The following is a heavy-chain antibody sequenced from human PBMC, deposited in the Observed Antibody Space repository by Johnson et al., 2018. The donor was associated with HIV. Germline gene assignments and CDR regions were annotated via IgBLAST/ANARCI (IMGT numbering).Heavy chain of an antibody. V-gene: IGHV3-30-3*01. D-gene: IGHD1-26*01. CDR2: ISYDGSNK. CDR3: ARDKVDDAFDI. CDR1: GFTFSYYA. Sequence: QVQLVESGGGVVQPGRSLRLSCAASGFTFSYYAMHWVRQAPGKGLVWVAVISYDGSNKYYADSVKCRFTISRDNSKNTLYLQMHSLRIEDTAVYYCARDKVDDAFDIWGQGTMVTVSS. J-gene: IGHJ3*02.